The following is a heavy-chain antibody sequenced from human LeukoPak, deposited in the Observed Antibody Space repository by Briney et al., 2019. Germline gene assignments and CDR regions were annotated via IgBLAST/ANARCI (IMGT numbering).Heavy chain of an antibody. CDR3: ARRTIDVAVEGFGELLNFNFGGFDY. V-gene: IGHV1-69*13. J-gene: IGHJ4*02. D-gene: IGHD3-10*01. Sequence: ASVKVSCKASGGTFSSYAISWVRQAPGQGLEWMGGIIPIFGTANYAQKFQGRVTFTADESTSTAYMELSSLRSEDTAVYYCARRTIDVAVEGFGELLNFNFGGFDYWGQGTLVTVSS. CDR2: IIPIFGTA. CDR1: GGTFSSYA.